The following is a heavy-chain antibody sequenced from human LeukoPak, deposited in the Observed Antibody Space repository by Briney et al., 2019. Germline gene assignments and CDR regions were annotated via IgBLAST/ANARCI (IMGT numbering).Heavy chain of an antibody. CDR3: AALSAFDY. J-gene: IGHJ4*02. Sequence: TGGPRRLSCAASGFTFSSYGMHWVRQAPGKGLEWVAVISYDGSNKYYADSVKGRFTISRDNSKNTLYLQMNSLRAEDTAVYYCAALSAFDYWGQGTLVTVSS. CDR1: GFTFSSYG. V-gene: IGHV3-30*03. D-gene: IGHD2/OR15-2a*01. CDR2: ISYDGSNK.